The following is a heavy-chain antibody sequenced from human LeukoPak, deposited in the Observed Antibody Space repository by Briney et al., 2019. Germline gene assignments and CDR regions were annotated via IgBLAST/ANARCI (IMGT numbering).Heavy chain of an antibody. CDR2: IYYSGST. J-gene: IGHJ6*02. CDR3: ARGGYCSSTRCYGVDV. V-gene: IGHV4-59*01. CDR1: GGSISSYY. Sequence: SETLSLTCTVSGGSISSYYWSWIRQPPGKGLEWIGYIYYSGSTNYNPSLKSRVTISVDTSKNQFSLKLSSVTAADTAVYYCARGGYCSSTRCYGVDVWGQGTTVTVSS. D-gene: IGHD2-2*01.